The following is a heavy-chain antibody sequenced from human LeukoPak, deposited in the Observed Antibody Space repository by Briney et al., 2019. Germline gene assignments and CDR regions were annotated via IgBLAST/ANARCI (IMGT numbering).Heavy chain of an antibody. V-gene: IGHV3-23*01. D-gene: IGHD4-17*01. CDR2: ISGSGGST. CDR3: AKDAYGDYVVYYFDY. CDR1: GFTFSSHA. J-gene: IGHJ4*02. Sequence: GGSLRLSCAASGFTFSSHAMSWVRQAPGKGLEWVSAISGSGGSTYYADSVKGRFTISRDNSKNTLYLQMNSLRAEDTAVYYCAKDAYGDYVVYYFDYWGQGTLVTVSS.